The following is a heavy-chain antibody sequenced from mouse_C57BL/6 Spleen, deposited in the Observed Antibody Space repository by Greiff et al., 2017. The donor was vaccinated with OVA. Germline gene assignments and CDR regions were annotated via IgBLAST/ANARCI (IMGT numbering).Heavy chain of an antibody. Sequence: QVKLQQPGPELVKPGASVNLSCKASGYTFPSYWIPWVKQRPGQGLEWIGNINPSNGGTNYNEKFKSKATLTVDKSSSTAYMQLSSLTSEDSAVYYCARDWDYAMDYWGQGTSVTVSS. CDR2: INPSNGGT. D-gene: IGHD4-1*01. CDR1: GYTFPSYW. J-gene: IGHJ4*01. V-gene: IGHV1-53*01. CDR3: ARDWDYAMDY.